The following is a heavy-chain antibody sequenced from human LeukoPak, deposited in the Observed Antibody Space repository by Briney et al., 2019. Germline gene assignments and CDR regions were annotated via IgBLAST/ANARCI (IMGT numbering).Heavy chain of an antibody. D-gene: IGHD4-11*01. CDR3: ARGIDYSTLDY. CDR1: GFTFSGYY. J-gene: IGHJ4*02. Sequence: PGGSLRLSCAASGFTFSGYYISWIRQAPGRGLEWISYISSTGFTIYYADSVKGRFTISRDNAENSVSLQMNSLTAEDTAVYYCARGIDYSTLDYWGQGNLVTVSS. CDR2: ISSTGFTI. V-gene: IGHV3-11*01.